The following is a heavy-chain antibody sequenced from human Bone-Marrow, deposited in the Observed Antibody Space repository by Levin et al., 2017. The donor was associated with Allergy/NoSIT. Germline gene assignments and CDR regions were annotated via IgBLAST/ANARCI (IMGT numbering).Heavy chain of an antibody. CDR1: GFTFSSYG. J-gene: IGHJ4*01. D-gene: IGHD6-13*01. CDR2: ISGSGRHI. CDR3: ARDEGPFSSSMSFDY. V-gene: IGHV3-21*01. Sequence: SCAGSGFTFSSYGMNWVRQAPGEGLEWVSSISGSGRHIYSSDSMKGRFTISRDNANNSLYLQMNSLRAEDTAIYYCARDEGPFSSSMSFDYWGHGTLVTVSS.